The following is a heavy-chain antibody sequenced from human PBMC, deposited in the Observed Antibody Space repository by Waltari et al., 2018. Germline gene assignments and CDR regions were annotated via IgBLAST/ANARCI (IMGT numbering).Heavy chain of an antibody. J-gene: IGHJ5*02. D-gene: IGHD1-26*01. CDR2: ISSSSYI. Sequence: EVQLVESGGGLVKPGGSLRLSCAASGFPFGSYSLNWVRQAPGKGLEWVSSISSSSYIYYADSVKGRFTISRDNAKNSLYLQMNSLRAEDTAVYYCARWEGWFDPWGQGTLVTVSS. V-gene: IGHV3-21*01. CDR3: ARWEGWFDP. CDR1: GFPFGSYS.